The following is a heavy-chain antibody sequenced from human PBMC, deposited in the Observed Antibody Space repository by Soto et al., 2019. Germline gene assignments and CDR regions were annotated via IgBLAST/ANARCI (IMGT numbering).Heavy chain of an antibody. Sequence: QLQLQESGSGLLKPSQTLSLTCAXXXXXXXXXXXXXXXXXXXXXXXLEWIGYIYHSGSSFYNPSLKSRVXXSVDXSXXXFXLXVXXXXXXXXXXYYCARGRLXXAVNFDYWGQGALVTVSS. J-gene: IGHJ4*02. CDR3: ARGRLXXAVNFDY. CDR1: XXXXXXXXXX. V-gene: IGHV4-30-2*01. CDR2: IYHSGSS. D-gene: IGHD3-10*01.